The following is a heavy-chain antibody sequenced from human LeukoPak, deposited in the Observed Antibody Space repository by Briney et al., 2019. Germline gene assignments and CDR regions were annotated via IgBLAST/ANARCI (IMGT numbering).Heavy chain of an antibody. J-gene: IGHJ4*02. Sequence: PRGSLRLSCAASGFTFSSYSMNWVRQAPGKGLEWVSYISSSSSTIYYADSVKGRFTISRDNAKNSLYLQMNSLRAEDTAVYYCARLKIQWPPIYFDYWAREPWSPSPQ. CDR3: ARLKIQWPPIYFDY. CDR2: ISSSSSTI. D-gene: IGHD5-24*01. V-gene: IGHV3-48*01. CDR1: GFTFSSYS.